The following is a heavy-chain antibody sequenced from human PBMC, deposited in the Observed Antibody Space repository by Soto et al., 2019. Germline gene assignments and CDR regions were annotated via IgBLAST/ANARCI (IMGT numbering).Heavy chain of an antibody. Sequence: QITLKESGPTLVKPTQALTLTCTFSGFSLSTSGVSVAWIRQPPGRALEWLALIYWDDDKRYSPSLKNRLTITKDTSKNLVVLKMTNMDPVDTATYYCAHLRRFYGSSAYYYPLDYWGQGTLVTVSS. D-gene: IGHD3-22*01. J-gene: IGHJ4*02. CDR3: AHLRRFYGSSAYYYPLDY. CDR1: GFSLSTSGVS. CDR2: IYWDDDK. V-gene: IGHV2-5*02.